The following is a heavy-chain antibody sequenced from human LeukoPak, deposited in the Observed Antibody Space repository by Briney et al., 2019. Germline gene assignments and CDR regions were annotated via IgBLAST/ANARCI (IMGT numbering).Heavy chain of an antibody. Sequence: GASVKVSCKASGGTFSSYAISWVRQAPGQGLEWMGRIIPILGIANYAQKFQGRVTITADKSTSTAYKELSSLRSEDTAVYYCARGPDYGGNSDYWGRGTLVTVSS. CDR1: GGTFSSYA. D-gene: IGHD4-23*01. J-gene: IGHJ4*02. CDR2: IIPILGIA. V-gene: IGHV1-69*04. CDR3: ARGPDYGGNSDY.